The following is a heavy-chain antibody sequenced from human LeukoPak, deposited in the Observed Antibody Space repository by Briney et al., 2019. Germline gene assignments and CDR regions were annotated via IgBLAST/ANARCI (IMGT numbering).Heavy chain of an antibody. D-gene: IGHD4-17*01. CDR1: GYPFNNYD. Sequence: GASVKVSCKASGYPFNNYDINWVRQATGQGLEWMGWMNPHSGKTGYPQNFQGRVTMTRDTSISTAYMELSSLRSEDTAVYYCARLSSHYGDYKVDPWGQGTLVTVSS. V-gene: IGHV1-8*01. CDR3: ARLSSHYGDYKVDP. J-gene: IGHJ5*02. CDR2: MNPHSGKT.